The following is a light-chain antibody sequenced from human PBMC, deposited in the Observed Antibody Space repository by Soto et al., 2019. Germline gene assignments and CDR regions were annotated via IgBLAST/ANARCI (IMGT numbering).Light chain of an antibody. CDR3: QQYNNWPRGT. J-gene: IGKJ1*01. CDR1: QSVSSN. V-gene: IGKV3D-15*01. Sequence: EIVMTQSPATLYVSPGERATLSCRASQSVSSNLAWYQQKPGQAPRLLIYGASIRAPGIPARFSGSGSGTEFTLTISSLQSEDFAVYYCQQYNNWPRGTFGQGTKVEIK. CDR2: GAS.